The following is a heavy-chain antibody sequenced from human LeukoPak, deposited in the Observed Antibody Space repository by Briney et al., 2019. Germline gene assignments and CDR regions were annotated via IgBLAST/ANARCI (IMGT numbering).Heavy chain of an antibody. Sequence: PSETLSLTCTVSGGSISSSSYYWGWIRQPPGKGLEWIGSIYYSGSTYYNPSLKSRVTISVDTSKNQFSLKLSSVTAADTAVYYCANERPYGSGSPEAFDIWGQGTMVTVSS. CDR3: ANERPYGSGSPEAFDI. CDR1: GGSISSSSYY. J-gene: IGHJ3*02. CDR2: IYYSGST. D-gene: IGHD3-10*01. V-gene: IGHV4-39*07.